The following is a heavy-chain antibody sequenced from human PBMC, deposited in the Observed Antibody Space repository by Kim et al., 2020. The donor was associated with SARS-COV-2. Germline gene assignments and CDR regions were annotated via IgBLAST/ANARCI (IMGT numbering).Heavy chain of an antibody. CDR3: AREGESIAAADFDY. D-gene: IGHD6-25*01. J-gene: IGHJ4*02. Sequence: ASVKVSCKASGYTFTSYDINWVRQATGQGLEWMGWMNPNSGNTGYAQKFQGRVTMTRNTSISTAYMELSSLRSEDTAVYYCAREGESIAAADFDYWGQGTLVTVSS. CDR1: GYTFTSYD. V-gene: IGHV1-8*01. CDR2: MNPNSGNT.